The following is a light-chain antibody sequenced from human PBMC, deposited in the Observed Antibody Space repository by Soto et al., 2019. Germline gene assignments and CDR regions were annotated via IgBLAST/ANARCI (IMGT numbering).Light chain of an antibody. V-gene: IGLV2-11*01. Sequence: QSALTQPRSVSGSPGQSVTISCTGTSSDVGGYNYVSWYQQHPGKAPKLMIYDVSKRPSGVPDRFSGSKSGNTASLTISGLQAEDEADYYCCSYAGSYTLLVFGGGTKRTVL. CDR3: CSYAGSYTLLV. CDR2: DVS. CDR1: SSDVGGYNY. J-gene: IGLJ2*01.